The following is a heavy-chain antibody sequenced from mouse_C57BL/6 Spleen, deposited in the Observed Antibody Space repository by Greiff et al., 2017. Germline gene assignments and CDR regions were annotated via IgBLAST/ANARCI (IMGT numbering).Heavy chain of an antibody. CDR3: ARLGWLDAY. J-gene: IGHJ3*01. Sequence: EVQLQQSGPELVKPGASVKISCKASGYTFTDYYMNWVKQSHGKSLEWIGDINPNNGGTSYNQKFKGKATLTVDKSSSTAYMELRSLTSEDSAVYYCARLGWLDAYWGQGTPVTVSA. D-gene: IGHD1-1*02. CDR1: GYTFTDYY. CDR2: INPNNGGT. V-gene: IGHV1-26*01.